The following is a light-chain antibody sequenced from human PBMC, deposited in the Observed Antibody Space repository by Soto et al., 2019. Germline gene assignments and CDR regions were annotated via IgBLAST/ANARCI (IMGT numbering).Light chain of an antibody. CDR1: QSVSSN. CDR2: GAA. Sequence: EIVMTQSPATLSVSPGERATLSCSASQSVSSNLAWYQQKPGQGPRLLIYGAATRATGIPARFSGSGSGTEFTLTISSLQSEDFAVYYCQQYNNWPLTFGGGTKVEIK. J-gene: IGKJ4*01. CDR3: QQYNNWPLT. V-gene: IGKV3-15*01.